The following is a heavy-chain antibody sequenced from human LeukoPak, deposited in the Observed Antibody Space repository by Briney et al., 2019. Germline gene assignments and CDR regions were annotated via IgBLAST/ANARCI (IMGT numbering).Heavy chain of an antibody. CDR2: INSGGTT. Sequence: PGGSLRLSCAVSGFPFSSNYMNWVRQAPGQGLEWVSVINSGGTTHYADSVKGRFTISRDNSKNTLYLQMDSLRAEDKAVYYCARALGYSYGYAVDYWGQGTLVTVSS. J-gene: IGHJ4*02. CDR1: GFPFSSNY. D-gene: IGHD5-18*01. CDR3: ARALGYSYGYAVDY. V-gene: IGHV3-53*01.